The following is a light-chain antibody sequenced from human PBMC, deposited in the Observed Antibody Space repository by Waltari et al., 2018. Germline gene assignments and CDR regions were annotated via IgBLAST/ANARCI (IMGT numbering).Light chain of an antibody. Sequence: DIQMTQSPSSLSASVGDTVTITCRASQAISSYLNWFQEKPGKPPKLLIYAATTLQSGVPSRFAGSGSGTDSGLTIRGLQPEVSAAYSCLRNKISPLPSGPGTNLVI. V-gene: IGKV1-39*01. J-gene: IGKJ3*01. CDR2: AAT. CDR1: QAISSY. CDR3: LRNKISPLP.